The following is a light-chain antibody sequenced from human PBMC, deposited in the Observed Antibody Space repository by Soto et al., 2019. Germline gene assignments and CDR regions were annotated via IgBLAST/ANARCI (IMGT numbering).Light chain of an antibody. Sequence: QSALTQPPSASGSPGQSVTISCIGTSSDVGGYNYVSWYQQHPGKAPKLMIYDVNKRPPGVPDRFSGSKSGNTASLTVSGLQAEDEADYYCSSFAGRNGVVFGGGTKLTVL. CDR3: SSFAGRNGVV. CDR1: SSDVGGYNY. CDR2: DVN. V-gene: IGLV2-8*01. J-gene: IGLJ2*01.